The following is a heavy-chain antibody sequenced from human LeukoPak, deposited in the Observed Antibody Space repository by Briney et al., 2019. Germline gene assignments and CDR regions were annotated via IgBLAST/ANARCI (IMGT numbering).Heavy chain of an antibody. D-gene: IGHD1-26*01. J-gene: IGHJ4*02. Sequence: GGSLRLSCAASGFALRSYGMHWVRQAPGKGLEWVAITWYDGSKQYYADIVKGRFTISRDNSKNTLFLQMNSLRAEDTAVYYCARDNVGATLDYWGQGTLVTVSS. CDR2: TWYDGSKQ. V-gene: IGHV3-33*01. CDR3: ARDNVGATLDY. CDR1: GFALRSYG.